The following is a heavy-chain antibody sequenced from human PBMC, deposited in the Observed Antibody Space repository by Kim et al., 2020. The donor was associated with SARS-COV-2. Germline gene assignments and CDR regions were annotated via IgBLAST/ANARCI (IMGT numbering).Heavy chain of an antibody. CDR2: INSDGSST. D-gene: IGHD5-12*01. V-gene: IGHV3-74*01. CDR3: ARGQLVEMATSNGFDP. J-gene: IGHJ5*02. CDR1: GFTFSSYW. Sequence: GGSLRLSCAASGFTFSSYWMHWVRQAPGKGLVWVSRINSDGSSTSYADSVKGRFTISRDNAKNTLYLQMNSLRAEDTAVYYCARGQLVEMATSNGFDPWGQGTLVTVS.